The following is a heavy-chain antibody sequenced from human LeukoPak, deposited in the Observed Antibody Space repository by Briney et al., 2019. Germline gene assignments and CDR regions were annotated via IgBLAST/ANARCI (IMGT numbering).Heavy chain of an antibody. CDR1: GFTFSRYW. V-gene: IGHV3-21*01. D-gene: IGHD1-26*01. Sequence: GGSLRLSCAASGFTFSRYWMTWVRQAPGKGLEWVSSISSSSSYIYYADSVKGRFTISRDNAKNSLYLQMNSLRAEDTAVYYCARWELRVRAFDIWGQGTMVTVSS. CDR3: ARWELRVRAFDI. J-gene: IGHJ3*02. CDR2: ISSSSSYI.